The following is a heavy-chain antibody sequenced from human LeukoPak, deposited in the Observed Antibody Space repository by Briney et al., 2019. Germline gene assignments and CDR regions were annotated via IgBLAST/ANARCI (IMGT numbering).Heavy chain of an antibody. CDR3: AVEGGYSYGYFDY. V-gene: IGHV4-34*01. D-gene: IGHD5-18*01. Sequence: SETLSLTCAVYGGSFSGYYWSWIRQPPGKGLEWIGEINHSGSTNYNPSLKSRVTISVDTSKNQSSLKLSSVTAADTAVYYCAVEGGYSYGYFDYWGQGTLVTVSS. CDR1: GGSFSGYY. J-gene: IGHJ4*02. CDR2: INHSGST.